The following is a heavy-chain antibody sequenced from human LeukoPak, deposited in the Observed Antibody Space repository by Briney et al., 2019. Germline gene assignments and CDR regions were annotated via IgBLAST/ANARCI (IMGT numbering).Heavy chain of an antibody. V-gene: IGHV3-7*03. Sequence: GGSLRLSCAASGFALSSHWMTWVRQVPGRGPEWVANVNRDGSVTYYLDSVKGRFTISKDNAKNSLYLQMNSLRAEDTALYHCARNNGMDVWGQGTTVIVSS. J-gene: IGHJ6*02. CDR2: VNRDGSVT. CDR1: GFALSSHW. CDR3: ARNNGMDV.